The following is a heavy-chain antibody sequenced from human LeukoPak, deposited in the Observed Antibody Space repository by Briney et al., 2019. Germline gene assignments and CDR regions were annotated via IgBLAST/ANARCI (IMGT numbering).Heavy chain of an antibody. Sequence: PSETLSLTCTVFGGSISSYYWSWIRQPPGKGLEWIGYIYYSGSTNYNPSLKSRVTISVDTSKNQFSLKLSSVTAADTAVYYCARRPWTGGYYFDYWGQGTLVTVSS. CDR3: ARRPWTGGYYFDY. CDR1: GGSISSYY. CDR2: IYYSGST. V-gene: IGHV4-59*08. J-gene: IGHJ4*02. D-gene: IGHD3-16*01.